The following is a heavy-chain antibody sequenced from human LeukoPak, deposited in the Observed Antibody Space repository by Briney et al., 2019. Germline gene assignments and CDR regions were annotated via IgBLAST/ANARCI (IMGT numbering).Heavy chain of an antibody. CDR2: IKQDGSDK. CDR1: GFTFSSHW. J-gene: IGHJ4*02. Sequence: PGGSLRLSCAASGFTFSSHWMTWVRQAPGKGLEWVANIKQDGSDKYYVDSVKGRFTISRDNAKNSLFLQMNSLRVEDTAVYYCARGPLGYCSVTSCQFDYWGQGTLVTVSS. V-gene: IGHV3-7*03. D-gene: IGHD2-2*01. CDR3: ARGPLGYCSVTSCQFDY.